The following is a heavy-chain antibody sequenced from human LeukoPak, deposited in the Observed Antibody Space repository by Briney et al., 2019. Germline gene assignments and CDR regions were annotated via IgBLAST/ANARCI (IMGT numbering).Heavy chain of an antibody. CDR2: IVVCSGNT. Sequence: SVKVSCKASGFTFTSSAVQWVRQARGQRLEWIGWIVVCSGNTNYAQKFQERVTITRDMSTSTVYMELSSLRSEATAVYYCAAEGRPTVVTFRKGAVDLWGQGTMVTVSS. CDR3: AAEGRPTVVTFRKGAVDL. CDR1: GFTFTSSA. D-gene: IGHD4-23*01. J-gene: IGHJ3*01. V-gene: IGHV1-58*01.